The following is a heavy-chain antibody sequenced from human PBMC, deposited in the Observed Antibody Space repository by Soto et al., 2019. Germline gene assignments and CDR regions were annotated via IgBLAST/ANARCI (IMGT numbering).Heavy chain of an antibody. D-gene: IGHD6-6*01. CDR3: ARDRSNSPDYFDY. CDR1: GGSINSDAYY. CDR2: IYYSGRT. Sequence: SETLSLTCTVSGGSINSDAYYWSWIRQPPGKGLEWIGHIYYSGRTYYNPSLESRLTISLDTSKNQFSLRLRSVNASDTAVYYCARDRSNSPDYFDYWGQGTLVSVSS. V-gene: IGHV4-30-4*01. J-gene: IGHJ4*02.